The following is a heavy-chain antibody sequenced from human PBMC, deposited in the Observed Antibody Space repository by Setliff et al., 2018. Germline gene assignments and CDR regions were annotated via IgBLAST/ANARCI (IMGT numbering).Heavy chain of an antibody. CDR2: INAWGTTM. V-gene: IGHV3-48*03. CDR1: GFTFSSHG. D-gene: IGHD3-10*01. Sequence: GGSLRLSCAGSGFTFSSHGMNWVRQAPGKGLEWVSYINAWGTTMYYADSVKGRFTISRDNAKNSLYLHMNSLRAEDTALYYCAKDKGSYGSESGGMDVWGKGTTVTVSS. CDR3: AKDKGSYGSESGGMDV. J-gene: IGHJ6*03.